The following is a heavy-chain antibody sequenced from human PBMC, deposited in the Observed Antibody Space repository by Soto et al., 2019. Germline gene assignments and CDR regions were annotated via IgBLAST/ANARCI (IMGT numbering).Heavy chain of an antibody. D-gene: IGHD2-2*02. V-gene: IGHV1-46*01. CDR1: GYTFTSYY. J-gene: IGHJ6*02. Sequence: GASVKVSCKASGYTFTSYYMHWLRQATGQGLEWMGIINPSGGSTSYAQKFQGRVTMTRDTSTSTVYMELSSLRSEDTAVYYCARAFCISTSCHSLGXDVWGQGTTVTVSS. CDR2: INPSGGST. CDR3: ARAFCISTSCHSLGXDV.